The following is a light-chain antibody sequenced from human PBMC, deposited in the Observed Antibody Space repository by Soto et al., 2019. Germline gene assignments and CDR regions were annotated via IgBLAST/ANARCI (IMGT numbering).Light chain of an antibody. CDR3: QSYDSSLSGSYV. J-gene: IGLJ1*01. CDR1: SSNIGAGYD. CDR2: GNS. V-gene: IGLV1-40*01. Sequence: QSVLTQPRSVSGARGQRVTISCTLSSSNIGAGYDVHWYQQLPGTAPKLLIYGNSNRPSGVPDRFSGSKSGTSASLAITGLQAEDEADYYCQSYDSSLSGSYVFGTGTKVTVL.